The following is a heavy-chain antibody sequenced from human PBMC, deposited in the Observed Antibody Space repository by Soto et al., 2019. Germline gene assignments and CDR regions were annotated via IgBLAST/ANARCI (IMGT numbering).Heavy chain of an antibody. J-gene: IGHJ6*02. CDR2: ISYDGSNK. CDR1: GFTFSSYA. CDR3: ARDEGGGGYNVYYYYYYGMDV. V-gene: IGHV3-30-3*01. Sequence: GGSLRLSCAASGFTFSSYAMHWVRQAPGKGLEWVAVISYDGSNKYYADSVKGRFTISRDNSKNTLYLQMNSLRAEDTAVYYCARDEGGGGYNVYYYYYYGMDVWGQGTTVTVS. D-gene: IGHD6-25*01.